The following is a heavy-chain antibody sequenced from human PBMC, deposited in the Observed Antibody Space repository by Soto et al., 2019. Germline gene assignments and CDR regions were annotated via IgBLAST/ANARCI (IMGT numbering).Heavy chain of an antibody. CDR1: GFTFSSYS. CDR2: ISSSSSYI. CDR3: ASPSSKTGTTYGIDY. D-gene: IGHD1-7*01. V-gene: IGHV3-21*01. J-gene: IGHJ4*02. Sequence: GGSLRLSCAASGFTFSSYSMNWVRQAPGKGLEWVSSISSSSSYIYYADSVKDRFTISRDNAKNSLYLQMNSLRAEDTAVYYCASPSSKTGTTYGIDYWGQGPLVTVSS.